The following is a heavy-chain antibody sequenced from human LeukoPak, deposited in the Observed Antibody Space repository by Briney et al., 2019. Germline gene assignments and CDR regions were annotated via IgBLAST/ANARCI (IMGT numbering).Heavy chain of an antibody. J-gene: IGHJ4*02. D-gene: IGHD3-10*01. Sequence: SETLSLTCAVYGGSFSGYHWTWIRQPPGKGLEWIGEINHNGNTYYNPSLKSRVTISVDTSKNQFSLELSFVTAADTAVYYCARPSRSLWFGDLYFDYWGQGTLVTVSS. V-gene: IGHV4-34*01. CDR1: GGSFSGYH. CDR2: INHNGNT. CDR3: ARPSRSLWFGDLYFDY.